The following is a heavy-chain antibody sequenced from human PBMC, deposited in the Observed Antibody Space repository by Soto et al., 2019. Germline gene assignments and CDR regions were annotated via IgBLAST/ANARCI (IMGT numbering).Heavy chain of an antibody. D-gene: IGHD6-13*01. V-gene: IGHV3-9*01. Sequence: EVQLVESGGGWVQPGRSLRLSCAASGFTFDVYAMHWVRQDPGKGLEWVSGINYNSGSVGYADSVKGRFTISRDNAKNSLQLQMNSLRAEDTAVYYCAKDISLRGWVYLVVEYWGQGTLVTVSP. CDR3: AKDISLRGWVYLVVEY. CDR2: INYNSGSV. CDR1: GFTFDVYA. J-gene: IGHJ4*02.